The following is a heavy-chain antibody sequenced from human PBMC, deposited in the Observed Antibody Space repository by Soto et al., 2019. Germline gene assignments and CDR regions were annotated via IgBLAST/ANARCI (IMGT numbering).Heavy chain of an antibody. CDR1: GYTFTSYG. Sequence: QVQLVQSGAEVKKPGASVKVSCKASGYTFTSYGISWVRQAPGQGLEWRGWISAYNGNTNYAQKLQGRVTMTTDTSTSTAYMELRSLRSDDTAVYYCARVRGKRTPGTVDYYYGMDVWGQGTTVTVSS. V-gene: IGHV1-18*04. J-gene: IGHJ6*02. CDR3: ARVRGKRTPGTVDYYYGMDV. D-gene: IGHD3-10*01. CDR2: ISAYNGNT.